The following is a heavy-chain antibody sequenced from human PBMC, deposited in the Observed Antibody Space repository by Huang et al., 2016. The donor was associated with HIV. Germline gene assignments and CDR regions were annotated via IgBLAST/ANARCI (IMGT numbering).Heavy chain of an antibody. Sequence: QVQLVESGGGVVQPGRSLRLSCAASGFTFTNYAMHWVRQAPGKGLEGVTLISYTGSNIYYTDSVKGRFSISRDNSKSTMFLHMNRLRFEDTAVYYCARGRDGRSGFYFGDFDNWGQGILVTVSS. CDR2: ISYTGSNI. D-gene: IGHD3-22*01. J-gene: IGHJ4*02. V-gene: IGHV3-30*04. CDR1: GFTFTNYA. CDR3: ARGRDGRSGFYFGDFDN.